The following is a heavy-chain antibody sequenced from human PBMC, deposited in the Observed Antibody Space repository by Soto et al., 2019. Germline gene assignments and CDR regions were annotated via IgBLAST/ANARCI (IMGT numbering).Heavy chain of an antibody. J-gene: IGHJ4*02. CDR2: IFYSGSA. V-gene: IGHV4-30-4*03. Sequence: PSETLSLACTVSGGSLSSGNYYWSWIRRPPGKGLEWIGYIFYSGSAYYNPSLKSRVTISVDTSKNQFSLGLTSVTAADTAVYYCTKNSASALDYWGRGILVTVSS. CDR1: GGSLSSGNYY. D-gene: IGHD3-3*01. CDR3: TKNSASALDY.